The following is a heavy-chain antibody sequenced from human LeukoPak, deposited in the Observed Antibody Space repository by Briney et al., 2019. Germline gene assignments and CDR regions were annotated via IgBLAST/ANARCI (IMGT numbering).Heavy chain of an antibody. J-gene: IGHJ4*02. CDR1: GFTFSSYW. V-gene: IGHV3-74*01. CDR2: VSTDGRTT. CDR3: VRDRTSVTVFGY. Sequence: GGSLRLSCAASGFTFSSYWIHWVRQAPGKGLVWVSRVSTDGRTTSHADSVEGRFTISRDNAKNTVYLQMDSLRAEDTAVYYCVRDRTSVTVFGYWGQGTLVTVSS. D-gene: IGHD4-17*01.